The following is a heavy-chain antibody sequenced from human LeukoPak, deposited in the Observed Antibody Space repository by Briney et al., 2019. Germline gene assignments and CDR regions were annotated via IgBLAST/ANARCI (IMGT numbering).Heavy chain of an antibody. J-gene: IGHJ4*02. D-gene: IGHD2-8*01. Sequence: GGSLRLSCAASGFTFSSYGMHWVRQAPGKGLEWVAFIRYDGSNKYYADSVKGRFTISRDNAKNSLYLQMNSLRAEDTAVYYCARGYCTNGVCYTGLFDYWGQGTLVTVSS. CDR2: IRYDGSNK. CDR3: ARGYCTNGVCYTGLFDY. CDR1: GFTFSSYG. V-gene: IGHV3-30*02.